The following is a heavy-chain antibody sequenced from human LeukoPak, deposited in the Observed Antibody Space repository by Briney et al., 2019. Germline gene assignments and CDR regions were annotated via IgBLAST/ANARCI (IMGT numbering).Heavy chain of an antibody. CDR1: GYTFTSYY. Sequence: ASVNVSCKASGYTFTSYYIDWVRQTPRQGLPWIGIINPSGGSTSYAQKFRGRVTMTRDTSTSTVYMELSSLRSEDTAVYYCARDVDYDSSGYGAFDIWGQGTMVTVSS. D-gene: IGHD3-22*01. V-gene: IGHV1-46*01. J-gene: IGHJ3*02. CDR2: INPSGGST. CDR3: ARDVDYDSSGYGAFDI.